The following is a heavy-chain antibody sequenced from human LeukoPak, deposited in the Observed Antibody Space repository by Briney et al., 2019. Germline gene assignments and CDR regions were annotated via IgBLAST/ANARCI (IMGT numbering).Heavy chain of an antibody. CDR2: ISGSGGST. J-gene: IGHJ4*02. D-gene: IGHD7-27*01. Sequence: GGSLRLSCAASGFTFSSYAMSWVRQAPGKGLEWVSAISGSGGSTYYADSVKGRFTISRDNAKNSLYLQMNSLRVEDTALYYCAKVRNWAFDYWGQGTLVTVSS. CDR3: AKVRNWAFDY. V-gene: IGHV3-23*01. CDR1: GFTFSSYA.